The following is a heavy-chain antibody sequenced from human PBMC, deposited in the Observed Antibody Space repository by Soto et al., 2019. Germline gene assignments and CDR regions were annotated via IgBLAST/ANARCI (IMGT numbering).Heavy chain of an antibody. J-gene: IGHJ4*02. D-gene: IGHD3-22*01. CDR3: ARDHYYDSSGSQPDY. CDR2: IWNDGSNK. CDR1: GFTFSNYG. V-gene: IGHV3-33*01. Sequence: GSLRLSCVASGFTFSNYGMHWVLQAPCKGLEWVAVIWNDGSNKYYADSVKGRFTISRYNSKNTLYLQMDNLRAEDTAVYYCARDHYYDSSGSQPDYWGQGTLVTVSS.